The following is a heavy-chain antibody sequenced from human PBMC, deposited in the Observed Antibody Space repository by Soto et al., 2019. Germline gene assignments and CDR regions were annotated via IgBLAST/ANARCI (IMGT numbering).Heavy chain of an antibody. D-gene: IGHD2-15*01. Sequence: QVQLVQSGAEVKKPGSSVKVSCKASGGTFSSYTISWVRQAPGQGLEWMGRIIPILGIANYAQKFQGRVTITADNSTSTAYMELSSLRSEDTAVYYCAGDLHLSGGIDYWGQGTLVTVSS. V-gene: IGHV1-69*02. CDR1: GGTFSSYT. CDR2: IIPILGIA. CDR3: AGDLHLSGGIDY. J-gene: IGHJ4*02.